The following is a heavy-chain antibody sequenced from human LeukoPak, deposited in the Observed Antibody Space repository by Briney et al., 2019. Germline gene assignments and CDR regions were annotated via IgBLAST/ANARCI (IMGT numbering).Heavy chain of an antibody. CDR3: ARTSGSTWQYYYYYYGMDV. CDR2: IYYSGST. V-gene: IGHV4-61*01. Sequence: SETLSLTRTVSGGSVSSGSYYWSWIRQPPGKGLEWIGYIYYSGSTNYNPSLKSRVTISVDTSKNQFSLRLNSVTAADTAVYYCARTSGSTWQYYYYYYGMDVWGQGTTVTVSS. J-gene: IGHJ6*02. CDR1: GGSVSSGSYY. D-gene: IGHD6-13*01.